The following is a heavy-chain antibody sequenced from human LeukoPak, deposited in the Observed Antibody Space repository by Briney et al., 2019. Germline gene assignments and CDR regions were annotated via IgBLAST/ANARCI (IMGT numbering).Heavy chain of an antibody. CDR3: ATLKDAVTIFDN. V-gene: IGHV3-21*01. D-gene: IGHD4-17*01. Sequence: GGSLRLSCAASGFIFSSYSMNWVRQAPGKGPEWVSSIMSSSSQIYYADSVRGRFTISRDNAKNSLYLQVNSLRAEDTAVYYCATLKDAVTIFDNWGQGTLVTVSS. CDR2: IMSSSSQI. J-gene: IGHJ4*02. CDR1: GFIFSSYS.